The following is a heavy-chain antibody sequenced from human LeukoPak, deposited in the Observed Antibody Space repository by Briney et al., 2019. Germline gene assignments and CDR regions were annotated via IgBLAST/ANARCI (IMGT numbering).Heavy chain of an antibody. Sequence: GGSLRLSCAASGFTFSSYWMSWVRQAPGKGLEWVANIKQDGSEKYYVDSVKGRFTISRDNDKNSLYLQMNSLRAEDTAVYYCARGPLADYYYDSSGFKRAFDIWGQGTMVTVSS. D-gene: IGHD3-22*01. J-gene: IGHJ3*02. CDR1: GFTFSSYW. V-gene: IGHV3-7*01. CDR3: ARGPLADYYYDSSGFKRAFDI. CDR2: IKQDGSEK.